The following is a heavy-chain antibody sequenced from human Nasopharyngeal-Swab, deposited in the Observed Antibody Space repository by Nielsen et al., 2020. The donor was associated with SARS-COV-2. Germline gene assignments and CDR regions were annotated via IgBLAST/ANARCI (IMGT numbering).Heavy chain of an antibody. J-gene: IGHJ4*02. CDR2: IWYDGSNK. CDR1: GFTFGIYA. V-gene: IGHV3-33*08. Sequence: GESLKISCAASGFTFGIYAMSWVRQAPGKGLEWVAVIWYDGSNKYYADSVKGRFTISRDNSKNTLYLQMNSLRVEDTAVYYCVKHQGSSSDQWGQGTLVTVSS. CDR3: VKHQGSSSDQ.